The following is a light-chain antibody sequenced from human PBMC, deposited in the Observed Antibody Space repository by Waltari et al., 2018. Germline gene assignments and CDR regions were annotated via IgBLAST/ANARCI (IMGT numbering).Light chain of an antibody. Sequence: VMTQSPESLGVSLGERATLNCKSSQTLLYNSNNKNYLAWYQQKPGQPPRRLIYWASSRDSRIPDRLRGRGSGTDFPLTISSRQAEGVAVYYCQQYCENPRTFGQGTRLEIK. CDR3: QQYCENPRT. V-gene: IGKV4-1*01. CDR2: WAS. CDR1: QTLLYNSNNKNY. J-gene: IGKJ2*01.